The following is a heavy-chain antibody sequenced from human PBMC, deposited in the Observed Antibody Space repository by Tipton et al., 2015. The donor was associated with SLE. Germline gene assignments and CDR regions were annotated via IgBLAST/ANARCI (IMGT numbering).Heavy chain of an antibody. CDR3: AREIPTIYAFDI. J-gene: IGHJ3*02. CDR1: GGSISGYY. CDR2: INHSGST. V-gene: IGHV4-34*01. Sequence: TLSLTCTVSGGSISGYYWSWIRQPPGKGLEWIGEINHSGSTKYNPSLKSRVTISVDTSKNQFSLKLTSVTAADTAVYYCAREIPTIYAFDIWGQGTMVTVSS. D-gene: IGHD5-24*01.